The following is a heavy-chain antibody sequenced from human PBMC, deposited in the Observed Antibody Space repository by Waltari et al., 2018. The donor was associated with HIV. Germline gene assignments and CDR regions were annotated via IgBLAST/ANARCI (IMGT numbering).Heavy chain of an antibody. CDR3: ARGYCTNGVFLTYYFDY. V-gene: IGHV4-34*01. CDR2: ITHSGIA. D-gene: IGHD2-8*01. Sequence: QVQLQQWGAGLLKPSETLSLTCAVYGGSFSGYYWSWIRQPPGKGLEWIWKITHSGIANSKPSLKSRVSISVDTSKNQFSLRMSSVTAADTAVYYCARGYCTNGVFLTYYFDYWGQGTLVTVSS. CDR1: GGSFSGYY. J-gene: IGHJ4*02.